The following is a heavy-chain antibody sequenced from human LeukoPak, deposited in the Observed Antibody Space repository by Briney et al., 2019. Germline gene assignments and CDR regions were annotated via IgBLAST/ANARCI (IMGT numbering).Heavy chain of an antibody. J-gene: IGHJ5*02. V-gene: IGHV1-18*01. D-gene: IGHD6-13*01. CDR1: DYTFTSYG. CDR2: ISAYNGNT. Sequence: ASVKVSCKASDYTFTSYGISRVRQAPGQGLEWMGWISAYNGNTNYAQKLQGRVTMTTDTSTSTAYMELRSLRSDDTAVYYCARELAAAGMYNWFDPWGQGTLVTVSS. CDR3: ARELAAAGMYNWFDP.